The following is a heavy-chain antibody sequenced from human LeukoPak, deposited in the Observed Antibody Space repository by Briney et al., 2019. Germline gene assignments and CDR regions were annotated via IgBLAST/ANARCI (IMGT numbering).Heavy chain of an antibody. CDR1: GFTLSSYA. CDR3: AKALGSGSYWGPIDY. D-gene: IGHD3-10*01. CDR2: ISGSGGST. V-gene: IGHV3-23*01. J-gene: IGHJ4*02. Sequence: PGGSLRLSCAASGFTLSSYAMSWVRQAPGKGLEWVSAISGSGGSTYYADSVKGRFTISRDNSKNTLYLQMNSLRAEDTAVYYCAKALGSGSYWGPIDYWGQGTLVTVSS.